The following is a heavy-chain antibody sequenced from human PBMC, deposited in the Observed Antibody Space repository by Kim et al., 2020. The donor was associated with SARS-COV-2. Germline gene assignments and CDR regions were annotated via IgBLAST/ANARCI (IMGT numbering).Heavy chain of an antibody. CDR2: MYPGDSDI. V-gene: IGHV5-51*01. CDR3: ARQAYGDYTHVDY. Sequence: GESLKISCKASGYSFSFYWIGWVRQMPGKGLEWMGIMYPGDSDIRYSPSFDGQVTISADKSTSTAYLQWISLKASDTAIYYCARQAYGDYTHVDYWGQGT. J-gene: IGHJ4*02. CDR1: GYSFSFYW. D-gene: IGHD4-17*01.